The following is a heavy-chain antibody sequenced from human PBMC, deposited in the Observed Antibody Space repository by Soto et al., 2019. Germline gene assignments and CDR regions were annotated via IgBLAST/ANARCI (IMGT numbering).Heavy chain of an antibody. CDR3: AREEFEDGRGHFDY. V-gene: IGHV3-30-3*01. J-gene: IGHJ4*02. Sequence: ESGGGVVQPGGSLRLSCAASGFTFRTSVMHWVRQAPGKGLEWMAIISYGGVNKYYADSVKGRITISRDISESTLYLQMNSLRTEDTAVYYCAREEFEDGRGHFDYWGQGTLVSVSS. CDR1: GFTFRTSV. D-gene: IGHD3-22*01. CDR2: ISYGGVNK.